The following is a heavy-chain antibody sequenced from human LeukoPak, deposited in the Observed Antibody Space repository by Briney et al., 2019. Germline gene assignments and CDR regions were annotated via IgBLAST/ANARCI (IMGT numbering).Heavy chain of an antibody. CDR2: IYYRGNT. V-gene: IGHV4-39*01. CDR1: GASISNSNYH. Sequence: SETLSLTCTVSGASISNSNYHWGWVRQPPGEGLELIGSIYYRGNTYYNPSLKSRVTISVDTSKNQFSLRLSSVTAADTAVYYCTRLRSGVAGDYWGQGALVTVSS. CDR3: TRLRSGVAGDY. J-gene: IGHJ4*02. D-gene: IGHD6-19*01.